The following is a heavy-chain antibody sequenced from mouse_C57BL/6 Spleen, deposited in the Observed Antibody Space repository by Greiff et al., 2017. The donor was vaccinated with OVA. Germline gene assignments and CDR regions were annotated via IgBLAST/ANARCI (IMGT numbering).Heavy chain of an antibody. V-gene: IGHV1-50*01. J-gene: IGHJ2*01. CDR1: GYTFTSYW. D-gene: IGHD4-1*01. CDR3: ARSWEGYFDY. CDR2: IDPSDSYT. Sequence: QVHVKQSGAELVKPGASVKLSCKASGYTFTSYWMQWVKQRPGQGLEWIGEIDPSDSYTNYNPKFKGKATLTVDTSSSTAYMQLRSLTSEDSAVYYCARSWEGYFDYWGQGTTLTVSS.